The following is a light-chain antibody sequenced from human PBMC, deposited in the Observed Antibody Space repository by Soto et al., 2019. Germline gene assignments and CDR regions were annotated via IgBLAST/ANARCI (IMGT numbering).Light chain of an antibody. J-gene: IGKJ4*02. CDR2: AAS. Sequence: DIQLTQSPSLLSASVGDRVTITCRASQAISRHLAWYQQRPGTTPNLLISAASILESGVPSRFSGSGSGTEFTLTINSLQPDDFATYYCQQLNNYPLTFGGETKVEIK. CDR1: QAISRH. V-gene: IGKV1-9*01. CDR3: QQLNNYPLT.